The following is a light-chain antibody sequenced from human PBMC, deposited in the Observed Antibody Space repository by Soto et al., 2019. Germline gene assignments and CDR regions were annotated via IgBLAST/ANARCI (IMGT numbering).Light chain of an antibody. J-gene: IGKJ2*01. CDR1: QSISSY. CDR3: QQSYSTLYP. V-gene: IGKV1-39*01. Sequence: DIQMTQSPSSLSASVGDRVTITCRASQSISSYLNWYQQKPGKAPKLLIYAASSLQSGVPSRFSGSGSGTDVTLTISSLQPEDFATYYCQQSYSTLYPFGQGTKREIK. CDR2: AAS.